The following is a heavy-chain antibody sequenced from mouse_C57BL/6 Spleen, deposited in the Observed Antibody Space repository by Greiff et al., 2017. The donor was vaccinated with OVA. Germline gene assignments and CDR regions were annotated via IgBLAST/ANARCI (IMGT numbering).Heavy chain of an antibody. CDR1: GFTFSSYA. V-gene: IGHV5-4*01. J-gene: IGHJ4*01. CDR2: ISDGGSYT. D-gene: IGHD1-1*01. CDR3: ARDEDYGSSYEAMDY. Sequence: EVKLVESGGGLVKPGGSLKLSCAASGFTFSSYAMSWVRQTPEKRLEWVATISDGGSYTYYPDNVKGRFTISRDNAKNNLYLQMSHLKTDDTAMYYCARDEDYGSSYEAMDYWGQGTSVTVSS.